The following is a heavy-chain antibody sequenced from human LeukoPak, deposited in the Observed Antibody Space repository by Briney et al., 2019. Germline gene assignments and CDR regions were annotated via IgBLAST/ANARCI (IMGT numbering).Heavy chain of an antibody. V-gene: IGHV4-39*01. CDR2: IYYSGSR. Sequence: PSETLSLTCSVSGGSISSSGYYWAWIRQPPGKGLEGIGTIYYSGSRNNNPSLTSRVTISVDTSKNQFSLKLASVTAADTAVYYCARYSSSVGWLDPWGQGTLVTVSS. J-gene: IGHJ5*02. CDR3: ARYSSSVGWLDP. CDR1: GGSISSSGYY. D-gene: IGHD6-13*01.